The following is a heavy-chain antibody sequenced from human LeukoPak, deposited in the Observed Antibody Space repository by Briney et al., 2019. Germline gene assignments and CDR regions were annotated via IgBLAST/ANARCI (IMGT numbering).Heavy chain of an antibody. Sequence: GGSLRLSCAASGFTFSSYGMHWVRQAPGKGLEWVAFIQYDEYDIFYADSVKGRFTVSRDNSKNTLYLQMNSLRVEDTAVYYCAKDLTQYYYDSSGYYHDYWGQGTLVTVSS. CDR2: IQYDEYDI. V-gene: IGHV3-30*02. D-gene: IGHD3-22*01. J-gene: IGHJ4*02. CDR3: AKDLTQYYYDSSGYYHDY. CDR1: GFTFSSYG.